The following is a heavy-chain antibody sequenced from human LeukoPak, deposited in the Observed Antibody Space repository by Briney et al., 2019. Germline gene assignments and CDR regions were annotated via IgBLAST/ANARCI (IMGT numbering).Heavy chain of an antibody. CDR1: GFTFSSYS. CDR2: ISSSSSYI. V-gene: IGHV3-21*01. D-gene: IGHD5-12*01. Sequence: GGSPRLSCAASGFTFSSYSMNWVRQAPGKGLEWVSSISSSSSYIYYADSVKGRFTISRDNAKNSLYLQMNSLRAEDTAVYYCARDIVAAMGGRDYWGQGTLVTVSS. J-gene: IGHJ4*02. CDR3: ARDIVAAMGGRDY.